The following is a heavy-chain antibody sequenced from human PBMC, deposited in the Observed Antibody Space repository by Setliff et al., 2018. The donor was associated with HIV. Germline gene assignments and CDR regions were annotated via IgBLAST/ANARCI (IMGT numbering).Heavy chain of an antibody. CDR3: ATGLIMAPDY. V-gene: IGHV4-34*01. D-gene: IGHD2-8*01. J-gene: IGHJ4*02. Sequence: PSETLSLTCAVYGESFNTYFWSWIRQPPGKGLEWIGQINYSGSTNYNPSLRSRVTISIGTSKNQFSLKLSSVTAADTAVYYCATGLIMAPDYWGQGSLVTVSS. CDR2: INYSGST. CDR1: GESFNTYF.